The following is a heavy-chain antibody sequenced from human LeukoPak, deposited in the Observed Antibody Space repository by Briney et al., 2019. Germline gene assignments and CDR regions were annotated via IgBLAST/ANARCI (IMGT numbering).Heavy chain of an antibody. V-gene: IGHV1-8*01. D-gene: IGHD1-26*01. CDR2: MNPNSGNT. CDR1: GYTFTSYD. Sequence: ASVKVSCKASGYTFTSYDINWVRQATGQGLEWMGWMNPNSGNTGYAQKFQGRVTMTTNTSISTAYMELSSLRSEDTAVYYCARAKWRWELQDYWGQGTLVTVSS. CDR3: ARAKWRWELQDY. J-gene: IGHJ4*02.